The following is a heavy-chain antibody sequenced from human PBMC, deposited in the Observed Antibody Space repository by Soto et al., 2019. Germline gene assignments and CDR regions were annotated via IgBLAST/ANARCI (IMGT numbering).Heavy chain of an antibody. V-gene: IGHV1-46*01. CDR3: VRSTVSDVFDI. J-gene: IGHJ3*02. D-gene: IGHD2-2*01. CDR2: MNPSDGST. CDR1: GYTFTSYY. Sequence: QVRLVQSGAEVKKPGASVKVSCKASGYTFTSYYLHWVRQAPGQGLVWMGIMNPSDGSTSYTQKFQGRVTMTRDTSTSTVYMEMSSLRSEDTAVYYCVRSTVSDVFDIWGQGTMVTVSS.